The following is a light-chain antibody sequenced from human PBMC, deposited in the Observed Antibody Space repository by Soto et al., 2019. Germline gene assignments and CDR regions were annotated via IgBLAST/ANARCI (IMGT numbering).Light chain of an antibody. Sequence: EIVLTQSPGTLSFSPGERATLSCRASQSVSSSYLAWYQQRPGQPPRLLIYRASIRATGIPDRFSGSGSGTDFTLTISRLEPEDFAVYYCQLYGSSPPYTFGQGTNL. V-gene: IGKV3-20*01. J-gene: IGKJ2*01. CDR3: QLYGSSPPYT. CDR2: RAS. CDR1: QSVSSSY.